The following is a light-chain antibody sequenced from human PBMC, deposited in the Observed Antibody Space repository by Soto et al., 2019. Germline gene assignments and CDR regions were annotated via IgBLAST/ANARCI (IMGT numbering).Light chain of an antibody. CDR3: QQFSSYPLT. CDR2: GAS. CDR1: QSVSSSY. J-gene: IGKJ4*01. V-gene: IGKV3-20*01. Sequence: EIVLTQSPGTLSLSPGERATLSCRASQSVSSSYLAWYQQKVGQAPRLLIYGASSRATGIPDRFSGSGSGTDFTLTISRLEPEDFAVYYCQQFSSYPLTFGGGTKVDI.